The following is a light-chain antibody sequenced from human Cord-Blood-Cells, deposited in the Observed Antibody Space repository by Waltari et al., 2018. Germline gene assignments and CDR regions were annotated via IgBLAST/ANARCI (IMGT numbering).Light chain of an antibody. V-gene: IGLV2-23*01. CDR2: EGS. J-gene: IGLJ3*02. Sequence: QSALTQPASVSGSPGQSITISCTGTSSDVGSYNLVSWYQQHPGKAPKLMIYEGSKRPSRVSNRFSCSKSGNTASLTISGLQAEDEADYYCCSYAGSSNWVFGGGTKLTVL. CDR3: CSYAGSSNWV. CDR1: SSDVGSYNL.